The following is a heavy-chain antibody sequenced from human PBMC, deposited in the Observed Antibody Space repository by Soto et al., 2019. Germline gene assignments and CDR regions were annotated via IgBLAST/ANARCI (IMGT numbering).Heavy chain of an antibody. D-gene: IGHD3-10*01. CDR3: ANRLRTITMVRGVMYYFDS. CDR1: GFSLSTSGVG. CDR2: IYWDDDK. J-gene: IGHJ4*02. V-gene: IGHV2-5*02. Sequence: QITLKESGPTLVKPTQTLTLTCTFSGFSLSTSGVGVGWIRQPPGKALEWLALIYWDDDKRYSPSLKSRLTMTKDPSKNHVVLKMTTMEPVDTATYYCANRLRTITMVRGVMYYFDSLGQGTLVTVSS.